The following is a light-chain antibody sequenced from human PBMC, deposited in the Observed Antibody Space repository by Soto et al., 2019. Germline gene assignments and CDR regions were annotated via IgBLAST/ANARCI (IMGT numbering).Light chain of an antibody. V-gene: IGKV3-20*01. CDR1: QSVSSNY. Sequence: EIVLTQSPGTLSVSPGERVTLSCRASQSVSSNYLAWYQQRPGQAPRLLIFGASYRATGIPGRFSRSGSGTDVTLTISRLEPEDFAVYYCQQYSSSPPEFTFGPGTKVDSK. CDR3: QQYSSSPPEFT. J-gene: IGKJ3*01. CDR2: GAS.